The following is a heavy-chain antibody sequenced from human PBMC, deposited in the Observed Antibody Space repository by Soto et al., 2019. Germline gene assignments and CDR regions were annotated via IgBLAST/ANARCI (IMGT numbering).Heavy chain of an antibody. V-gene: IGHV1-69*13. CDR3: ARGGHYSNYWFDP. Sequence: SVKVSCKASGGTFSSYAISWVRQAPGQGLEWMGGIIPIFGTANYAQKSQGRVTITADESTSTAYMELSSLRSEDTAVYYCARGGHYSNYWFDPWGQGTLVTVSS. CDR1: GGTFSSYA. CDR2: IIPIFGTA. D-gene: IGHD4-4*01. J-gene: IGHJ5*02.